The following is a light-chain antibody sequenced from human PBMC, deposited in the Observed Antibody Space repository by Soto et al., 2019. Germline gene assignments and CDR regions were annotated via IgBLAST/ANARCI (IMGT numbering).Light chain of an antibody. V-gene: IGLV1-44*01. Sequence: QSVLTQPPSASGTPGQRVTISCSGSRSTIGSNTVNWYRQLPGTAPKLLIYSNNQRPSGVPDRFSGSKSGTSASLAISGLQSEDEADYYCAAWDDSLNGPVFGGGTKLTVL. CDR2: SNN. CDR3: AAWDDSLNGPV. CDR1: RSTIGSNT. J-gene: IGLJ2*01.